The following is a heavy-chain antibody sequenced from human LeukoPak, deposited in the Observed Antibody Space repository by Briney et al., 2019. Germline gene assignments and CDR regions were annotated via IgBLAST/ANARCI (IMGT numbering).Heavy chain of an antibody. CDR3: ARESDSSGYYGHDAFDI. CDR2: IIPIFGTA. V-gene: IGHV1-69*01. Sequence: GASVKVSCKASGGTFSSYAISWVRQAPGQGLEWMGGIIPIFGTANYAQKFQGRVTITADESTSTAYMELSSLRSEDTAVYYCARESDSSGYYGHDAFDIWGQGTMVTVSS. D-gene: IGHD3-22*01. J-gene: IGHJ3*02. CDR1: GGTFSSYA.